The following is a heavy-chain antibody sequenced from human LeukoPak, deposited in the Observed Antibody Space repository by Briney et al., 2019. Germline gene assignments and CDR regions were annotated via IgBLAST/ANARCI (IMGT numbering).Heavy chain of an antibody. CDR2: IIPISGTG. CDR3: ASLGYCTSTRCSDASDI. J-gene: IGHJ3*02. V-gene: IGHV1-69*13. D-gene: IGHD2-2*01. Sequence: GASVKVSCKASGGTFSSYVINWARQAPGQGLEWMGGIIPISGTGNYAQKFQGRVTITADGSASTAYMELSSLRSEDTALYYCASLGYCTSTRCSDASDIWGQGTLVTVSS. CDR1: GGTFSSYV.